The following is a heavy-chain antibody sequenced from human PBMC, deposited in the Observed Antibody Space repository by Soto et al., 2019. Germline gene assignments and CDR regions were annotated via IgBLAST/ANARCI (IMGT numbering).Heavy chain of an antibody. CDR3: ARGNHRQWLPRDFDY. CDR1: GGSISSSSYY. Sequence: PSETLSLTCTVSGGSISSSSYYWSWIRQPPGKGLEWIGYIYKSGSTNYNPSLKSRVAMSVDTSKNQFSLNLTSVTAADTAVYYCARGNHRQWLPRDFDYWGQGTLVPVSS. D-gene: IGHD6-19*01. CDR2: IYKSGST. J-gene: IGHJ4*02. V-gene: IGHV4-61*01.